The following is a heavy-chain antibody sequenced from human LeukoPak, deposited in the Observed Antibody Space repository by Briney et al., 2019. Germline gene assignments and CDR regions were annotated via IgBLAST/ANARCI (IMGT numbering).Heavy chain of an antibody. CDR1: GFTFSSYW. CDR3: ARNLWFGESSDAFDM. J-gene: IGHJ3*02. V-gene: IGHV3-7*03. Sequence: PGGSLRLSCAASGFTFSSYWMSWVRQAPGKGLEWVANIKQDGSEKYYVDSVKGRFTISRDNAKNSLYLQMNSLRAEDTAVYYCARNLWFGESSDAFDMWGQGTMVTVSS. D-gene: IGHD3-10*01. CDR2: IKQDGSEK.